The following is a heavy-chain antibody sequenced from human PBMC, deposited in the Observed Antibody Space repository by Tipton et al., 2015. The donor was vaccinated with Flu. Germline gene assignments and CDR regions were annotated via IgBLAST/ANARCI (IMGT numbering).Heavy chain of an antibody. CDR1: GGPFSGHY. CDR3: ARGSGYANVYLDS. CDR2: INHSGST. Sequence: TLSLTCAVYGGPFSGHYWSWIRQPPGKGLEWIGEINHSGSTSYKPSLKSRVTISVDTSKNQFSLKVSSLTAADTAVYYCARGSGYANVYLDSWGQGTLVAVSS. D-gene: IGHD5-12*01. V-gene: IGHV4-34*01. J-gene: IGHJ4*02.